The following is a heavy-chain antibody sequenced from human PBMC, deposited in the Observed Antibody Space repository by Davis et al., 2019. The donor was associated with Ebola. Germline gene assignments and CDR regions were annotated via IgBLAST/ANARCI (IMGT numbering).Heavy chain of an antibody. V-gene: IGHV3-21*01. J-gene: IGHJ3*02. CDR1: GFIFRNYV. Sequence: GESLKISCETSGFIFRNYVMSWVRQAPGKGLEWVSSISSSSNYIYYADSMKGRFTISRDNAKNSLFLQMNSLRAEDTAVYYCAAADIVVVVDGTSYPHAFDTWGQGTVVTVSS. CDR2: ISSSSNYI. CDR3: AAADIVVVVDGTSYPHAFDT. D-gene: IGHD2-15*01.